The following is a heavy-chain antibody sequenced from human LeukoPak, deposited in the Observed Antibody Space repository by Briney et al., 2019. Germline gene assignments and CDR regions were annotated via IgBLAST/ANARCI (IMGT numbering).Heavy chain of an antibody. V-gene: IGHV3-30*03. J-gene: IGHJ4*02. CDR3: ASHGSWYSPNFDY. D-gene: IGHD6-13*01. Sequence: GRSLRLSCAASGFTFSSYGMHWDRQAPGKGLEWVAVISYDGSNKYYADSVKGRFTISRDNSKNTLYLQMNSLRAEDTAVYYCASHGSWYSPNFDYWGQGTLVTVSS. CDR2: ISYDGSNK. CDR1: GFTFSSYG.